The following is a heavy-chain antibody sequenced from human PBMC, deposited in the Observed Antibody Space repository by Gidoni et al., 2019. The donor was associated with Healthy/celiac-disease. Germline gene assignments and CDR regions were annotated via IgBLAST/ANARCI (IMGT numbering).Heavy chain of an antibody. Sequence: QVQLVESGGGVVQPGRSLRLSCAASGFTFSSYAMHWVRQAPGKGLEWVAVISYDGSNKYYADSVKGRFTISRDNSKNTLYLQMNSLRAEDTAVYYCAREGYYDSSGRYFDYWGQGTLVTVSS. CDR2: ISYDGSNK. CDR3: AREGYYDSSGRYFDY. CDR1: GFTFSSYA. D-gene: IGHD3-22*01. V-gene: IGHV3-30-3*01. J-gene: IGHJ4*02.